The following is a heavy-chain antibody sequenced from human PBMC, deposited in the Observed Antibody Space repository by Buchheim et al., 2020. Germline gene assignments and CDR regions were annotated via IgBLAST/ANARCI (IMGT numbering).Heavy chain of an antibody. J-gene: IGHJ4*02. CDR2: INHSGST. Sequence: QVQLQQGGAGLLKPSETLSLTCGVSGGSFSGHYSTWIRQSPGKGLEWIGEINHSGSTKYNPSLKSRVTISADTSKNQFSLKRSSVTAADTAVYYCARGGIAVAGTPPFDHWGQRTL. V-gene: IGHV4-34*01. CDR3: ARGGIAVAGTPPFDH. CDR1: GGSFSGHY. D-gene: IGHD6-19*01.